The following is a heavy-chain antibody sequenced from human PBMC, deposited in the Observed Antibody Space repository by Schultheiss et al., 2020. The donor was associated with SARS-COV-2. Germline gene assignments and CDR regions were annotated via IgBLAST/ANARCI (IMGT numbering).Heavy chain of an antibody. D-gene: IGHD6-19*01. Sequence: GESLKISCAASGFTFSSYAMNWVRQAPGKGLEWVSYISSSGSTIYYADSVKGRFTISRDNAKNSLYLQMNSLRAEDTAVYYCAKDQEQWLVLLSMFDYWGQGTLVTVSS. V-gene: IGHV3-48*03. CDR1: GFTFSSYA. CDR2: ISSSGSTI. J-gene: IGHJ4*02. CDR3: AKDQEQWLVLLSMFDY.